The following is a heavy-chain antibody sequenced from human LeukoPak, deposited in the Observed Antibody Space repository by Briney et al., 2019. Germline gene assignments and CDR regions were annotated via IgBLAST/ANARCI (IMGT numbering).Heavy chain of an antibody. V-gene: IGHV4-59*02. Sequence: PSETLSLTCSVSGGSVNLYYWTWIRQSPGKGLEWIGYISYSGNVYYNPSLKSRVTITLDTSKKQLSLRLSSVTAADTAVYFCARDFARNSGDYGNDGFDIWGQGTMVTVS. CDR1: GGSVNLYY. J-gene: IGHJ3*02. D-gene: IGHD4-17*01. CDR3: ARDFARNSGDYGNDGFDI. CDR2: ISYSGNV.